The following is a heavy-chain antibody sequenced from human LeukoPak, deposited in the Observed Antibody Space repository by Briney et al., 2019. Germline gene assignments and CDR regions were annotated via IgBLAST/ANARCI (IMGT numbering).Heavy chain of an antibody. Sequence: ASVKVSCKASGYTFTSYGISWVRQAPGQGLEWMGWISAYNGNTNYAQKLQGRVTMTTDTSTSTAYMELRSLRSDDTAVYYCARTGLDSVADDDYYYYYCRDVWGKGTTVTVSS. CDR1: GYTFTSYG. D-gene: IGHD3-9*01. V-gene: IGHV1-18*04. J-gene: IGHJ6*03. CDR3: ARTGLDSVADDDYYYYYCRDV. CDR2: ISAYNGNT.